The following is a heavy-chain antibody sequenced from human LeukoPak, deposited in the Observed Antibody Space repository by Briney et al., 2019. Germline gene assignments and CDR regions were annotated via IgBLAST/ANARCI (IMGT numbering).Heavy chain of an antibody. CDR3: AKDRNSGSYEGDAFDI. D-gene: IGHD1-26*01. J-gene: IGHJ3*02. Sequence: GGSLRPSCAASGFTFSIYGMHWVRQPPGKGLEWVAVICYDGSNKYYADSVKGRFTISRDNSKNTLYLQMNSLRAEDTAGYYCAKDRNSGSYEGDAFDIWGQGTMVTVSS. CDR1: GFTFSIYG. CDR2: ICYDGSNK. V-gene: IGHV3-33*06.